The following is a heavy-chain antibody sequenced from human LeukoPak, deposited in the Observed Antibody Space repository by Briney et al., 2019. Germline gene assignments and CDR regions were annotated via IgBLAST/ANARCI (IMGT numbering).Heavy chain of an antibody. CDR2: IRSGGSDK. Sequence: GALRLSCKASGFSFSDDPMNWVRQAPGKGLEWVSNIRSGGSDKYYADSVKGRFTISRDNVKNSLYLQMNSLGAEDAAVYYCVRDTHYAFNLWGQGTMVTVS. J-gene: IGHJ3*01. CDR1: GFSFSDDP. CDR3: VRDTHYAFNL. V-gene: IGHV3-48*01.